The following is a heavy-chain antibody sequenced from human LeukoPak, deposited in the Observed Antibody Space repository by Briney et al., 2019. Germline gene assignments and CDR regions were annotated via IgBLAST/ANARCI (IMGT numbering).Heavy chain of an antibody. D-gene: IGHD3-10*01. Sequence: GGSLRLSCAASGFTFSSYGMHWVRQAPGKGLEWVAFIWYDGSNKYYADSVKGRFTISRDNSKNTLYLQMNSLRAEDTAVYYCAKDHYYYGSGSYDSYYMDVWGKGTTVTISS. CDR2: IWYDGSNK. CDR1: GFTFSSYG. J-gene: IGHJ6*03. V-gene: IGHV3-30*02. CDR3: AKDHYYYGSGSYDSYYMDV.